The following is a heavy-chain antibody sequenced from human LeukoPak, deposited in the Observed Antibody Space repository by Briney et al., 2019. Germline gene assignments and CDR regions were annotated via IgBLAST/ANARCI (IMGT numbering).Heavy chain of an antibody. V-gene: IGHV4-59*01. J-gene: IGHJ5*02. D-gene: IGHD4-11*01. CDR3: ARAINDYSNYEVLTDNWFDP. CDR1: GGSISNYY. CDR2: IYYSGST. Sequence: SETLSLTCTVSGGSISNYYWSWIRQPPGKGLEWIGYIYYSGSTNYNPSLKSRVTISVDTSKNHFSLKLSSVTAADTAVYYCARAINDYSNYEVLTDNWFDPWGQGTLVTVSS.